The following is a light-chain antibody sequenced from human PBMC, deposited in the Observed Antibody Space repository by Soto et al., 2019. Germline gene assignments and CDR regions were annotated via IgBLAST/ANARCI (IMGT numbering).Light chain of an antibody. CDR1: QSVSSN. J-gene: IGKJ1*01. Sequence: EIVMTQSPATLSVSPGERATLSCRASQSVSSNLAWYQQKPAQAPRLLIYGASTRATGIPARFSGSGSGTEFTLTISSLPSEDFAVYYCQQYNNWLTFGQGTKVGIK. V-gene: IGKV3-15*01. CDR2: GAS. CDR3: QQYNNWLT.